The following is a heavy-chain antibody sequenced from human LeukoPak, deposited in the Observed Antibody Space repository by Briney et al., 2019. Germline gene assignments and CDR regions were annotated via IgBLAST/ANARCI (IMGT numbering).Heavy chain of an antibody. CDR2: ISSSSSYI. J-gene: IGHJ4*02. V-gene: IGHV3-21*01. CDR1: GFTFSSYS. CDR3: ARDVVYYDSSGYYQRYFDY. Sequence: GGSLRLSCAASGFTFSSYSMNWVRQAPGKGLEWVSSISSSSSYIYYADSVKGRFTISRDNAKNSLYLQMNSLRAEDTAVYYCARDVVYYDSSGYYQRYFDYWGQGTLVTVSS. D-gene: IGHD3-22*01.